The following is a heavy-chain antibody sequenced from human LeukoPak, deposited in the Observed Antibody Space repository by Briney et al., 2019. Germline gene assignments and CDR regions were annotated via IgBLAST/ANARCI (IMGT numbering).Heavy chain of an antibody. Sequence: GGSLRLSCAASGFTFSSYGMHWVRQAPGKGLEWVAVTSYDGSNKYYADSVKGRFTISRDNSKNTLYLQMNSLRAEDTAVYYCAKDYYDYVWGSYLPIDYWGQGTLVTVSS. D-gene: IGHD3-16*02. J-gene: IGHJ4*02. CDR2: TSYDGSNK. CDR1: GFTFSSYG. CDR3: AKDYYDYVWGSYLPIDY. V-gene: IGHV3-30*18.